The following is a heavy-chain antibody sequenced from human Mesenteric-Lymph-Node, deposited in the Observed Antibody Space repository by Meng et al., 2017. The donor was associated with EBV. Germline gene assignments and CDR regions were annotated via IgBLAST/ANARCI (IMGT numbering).Heavy chain of an antibody. V-gene: IGHV4-4*02. CDR3: ARTLSIAAAPFDY. CDR1: GGSVSSSNW. D-gene: IGHD6-13*01. CDR2: IYHSGST. Sequence: QLQESGPGLVMPSETLSLTCAVSGGSVSSSNWWSWVRQPPGKGLEWIGEIYHSGSTNYNPSLKSRVTISVDKSKNQFSLKLSSVTAADTAVYYCARTLSIAAAPFDYWGQGTLVTVSS. J-gene: IGHJ4*02.